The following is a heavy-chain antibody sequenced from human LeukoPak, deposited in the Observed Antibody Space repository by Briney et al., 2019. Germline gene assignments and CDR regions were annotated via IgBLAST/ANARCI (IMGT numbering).Heavy chain of an antibody. CDR2: IIPIFGTA. V-gene: IGHV1-69*05. Sequence: SVKVSCKASGGTFSSYAISWVRQAPGQGLEWMGGIIPIFGTANYAQKFQGRVTITTDESTSTAYMELSSLRSEDTAVYYCARHEWWWRSFDYWGQGTLVTVSS. CDR1: GGTFSSYA. D-gene: IGHD2-15*01. J-gene: IGHJ4*02. CDR3: ARHEWWWRSFDY.